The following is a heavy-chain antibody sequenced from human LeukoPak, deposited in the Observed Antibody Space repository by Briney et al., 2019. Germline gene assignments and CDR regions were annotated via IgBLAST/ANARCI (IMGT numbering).Heavy chain of an antibody. CDR3: ARDRGTAFDY. J-gene: IGHJ4*02. D-gene: IGHD3-10*01. CDR1: GFTFSSYS. CDR2: ISSSSSYI. V-gene: IGHV3-21*01. Sequence: PGGSMRLSCAASGFTFSSYSMNWVRQAPGKGLEWVSSISSSSSYIYYADSVKGRFTISRDNAKNSLYLQMNSLRAEDTAVYYCARDRGTAFDYWGQGTLVTVSS.